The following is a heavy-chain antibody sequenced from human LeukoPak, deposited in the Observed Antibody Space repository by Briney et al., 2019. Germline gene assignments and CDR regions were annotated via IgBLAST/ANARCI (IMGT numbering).Heavy chain of an antibody. D-gene: IGHD3-3*01. CDR3: AKHGSGFGSAYQSNWFDP. V-gene: IGHV4-4*09. CDR1: GDSVSRYS. CDR2: IHTSGST. Sequence: SETLSLTCTVSGDSVSRYSWSWVRQPPGKGLEWIGGIHTSGSTNYNPSLKGRVTISVDTSKNQFSLKLTSVTAADTAFYYCAKHGSGFGSAYQSNWFDPGAREPWSPSPQ. J-gene: IGHJ5*02.